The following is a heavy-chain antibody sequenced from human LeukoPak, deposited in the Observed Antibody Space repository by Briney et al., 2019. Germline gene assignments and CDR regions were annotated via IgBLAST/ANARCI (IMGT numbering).Heavy chain of an antibody. CDR1: GYAFTSYG. V-gene: IGHV1-18*01. CDR3: ARAHAGIAAAGVDY. CDR2: ISAYNGNT. Sequence: ASVKVSCKASGYAFTSYGISWVRQAPGQGLEWMGWISAYNGNTNYAQKLQGRVTMTTDTSTSTAYMELRSLRSGDTAVYYCARAHAGIAAAGVDYWGQGTLVTVYS. D-gene: IGHD6-13*01. J-gene: IGHJ4*02.